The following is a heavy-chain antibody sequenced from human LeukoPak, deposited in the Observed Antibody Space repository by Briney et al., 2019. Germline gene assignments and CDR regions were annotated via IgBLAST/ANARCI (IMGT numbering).Heavy chain of an antibody. J-gene: IGHJ4*02. CDR3: TRKGSQWDFLVDY. CDR1: GFTFSSYG. D-gene: IGHD2/OR15-2a*01. CDR2: ICGSGGST. V-gene: IGHV3-23*01. Sequence: GGSLRLSCAASGFTFSSYGMSWVRQAPGKGLEWVSAICGSGGSTYYADSVKGRFSISRDNSENSLYLQMVSVAAEDTSFYYSTRKGSQWDFLVDYWGQGTRVAVSS.